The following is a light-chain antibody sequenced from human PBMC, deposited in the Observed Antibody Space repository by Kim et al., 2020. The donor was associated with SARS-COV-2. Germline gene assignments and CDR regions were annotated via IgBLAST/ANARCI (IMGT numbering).Light chain of an antibody. CDR1: TGAVTSDNH. J-gene: IGLJ3*02. CDR3: LLYYGGAQLNWL. CDR2: TTD. V-gene: IGLV7-43*01. Sequence: QAVVTQEPSLTVSPGGTVTLTCASSTGAVTSDNHPNWFQQKPGQAPRALIYTTDYKHSWTPARFSGSLLGGKAALTLSGVQPEDEAEYYCLLYYGGAQLNWLFGGGTQLTVL.